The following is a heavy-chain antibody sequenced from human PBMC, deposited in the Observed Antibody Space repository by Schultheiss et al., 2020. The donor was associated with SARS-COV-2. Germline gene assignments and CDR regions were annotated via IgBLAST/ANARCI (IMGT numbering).Heavy chain of an antibody. J-gene: IGHJ4*02. CDR3: AVHVDVAMADDY. CDR2: ISGSGGST. V-gene: IGHV3-23*01. D-gene: IGHD5-18*01. CDR1: GFTFSSYA. Sequence: GGSLRLSCAASGFTFSSYAMHWVRQAPGKGLEWVSAISGSGGSTYYADSVKGRFTISRDNSKTTLYLQMNSLRTEDTAVYYCAVHVDVAMADDYWGQGTLVTVSS.